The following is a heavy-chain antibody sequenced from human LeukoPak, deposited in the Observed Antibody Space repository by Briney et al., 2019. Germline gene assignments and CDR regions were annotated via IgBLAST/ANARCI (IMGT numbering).Heavy chain of an antibody. V-gene: IGHV1-46*01. J-gene: IGHJ6*02. CDR2: IYPRDGST. CDR1: GYSFTSNY. Sequence: GASVKVSCKASGYSFTSNYIHWVRQAPGQGLEWMGMIYPRDGSTSYAQKFQGRVTVTRDTSTSTVHMELSGLRSEDTAVYYCARGDTRYYYGMDVWGQGTTVTVSS. D-gene: IGHD2-2*02. CDR3: ARGDTRYYYGMDV.